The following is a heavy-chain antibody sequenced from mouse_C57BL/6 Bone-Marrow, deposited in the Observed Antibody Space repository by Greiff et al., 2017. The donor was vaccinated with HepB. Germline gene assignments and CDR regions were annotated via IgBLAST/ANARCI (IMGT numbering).Heavy chain of an antibody. CDR1: GFTFSDYG. CDR3: ASEGWLAWFAY. J-gene: IGHJ3*01. CDR2: ISSGSSTI. D-gene: IGHD2-3*01. V-gene: IGHV5-17*01. Sequence: EVMLVESGGGLVKPGGSPKLPCAASGFTFSDYGTHWVRQAPEKGLEWVAYISSGSSTIYYADTAKGRFTISRDNAKNTLFLQMTSLRSEDTAMYYCASEGWLAWFAYWGQGTLVTVSA.